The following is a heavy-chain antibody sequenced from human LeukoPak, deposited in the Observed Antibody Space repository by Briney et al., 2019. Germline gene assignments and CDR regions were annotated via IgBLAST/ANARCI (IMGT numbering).Heavy chain of an antibody. J-gene: IGHJ4*02. D-gene: IGHD3-10*01. CDR2: IKSKGDGETT. Sequence: PGGSLRLSCEASGFTFTNAWMNWVRQAPGKGLAWVGRIKSKGDGETTDYAAPVKGRFTMSRDDSKATLYLQMNYLEAEDTAVYYCTTDLGLTMIRGVIVSWGQGALVTVSS. V-gene: IGHV3-15*01. CDR3: TTDLGLTMIRGVIVS. CDR1: GFTFTNAW.